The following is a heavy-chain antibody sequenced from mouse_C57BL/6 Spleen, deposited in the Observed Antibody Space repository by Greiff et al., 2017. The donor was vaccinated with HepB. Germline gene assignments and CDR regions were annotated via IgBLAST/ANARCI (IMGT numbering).Heavy chain of an antibody. CDR3: ASEGVLSLAWFAY. J-gene: IGHJ3*01. D-gene: IGHD1-1*02. Sequence: QVQLKESGPELVKPGASVKISCKASGYAFSSSWMNWVKQRPGKGLEWIGRIYPGDGDTNYNGKFKGKATLTADKSSSTAYMQLSSLTSEDSAVYFCASEGVLSLAWFAYWGQGTLVTVSA. CDR1: GYAFSSSW. V-gene: IGHV1-82*01. CDR2: IYPGDGDT.